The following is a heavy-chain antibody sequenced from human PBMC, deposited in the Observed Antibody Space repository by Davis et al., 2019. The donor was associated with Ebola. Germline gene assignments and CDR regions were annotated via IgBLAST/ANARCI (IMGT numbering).Heavy chain of an antibody. Sequence: SVKVSCKTSGGTFSSYAISWVRQAPGQGLEWMGGSIPIFGTTNYAQKFQGRVTITADESTSTAYMELSSLRSEDTAVYYCASGLGYSGYEPFDNWGQGTLVTVSS. D-gene: IGHD5-12*01. CDR2: SIPIFGTT. CDR3: ASGLGYSGYEPFDN. J-gene: IGHJ4*02. V-gene: IGHV1-69*13. CDR1: GGTFSSYA.